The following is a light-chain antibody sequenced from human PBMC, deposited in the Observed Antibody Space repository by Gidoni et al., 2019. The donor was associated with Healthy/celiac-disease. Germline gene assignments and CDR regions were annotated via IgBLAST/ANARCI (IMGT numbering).Light chain of an antibody. V-gene: IGKV1-39*01. CDR1: QSISSY. Sequence: DSQMTQSPSSLSASVGDRVTITCRASQSISSYLNWYQQKPGKAPKLLISAASSLQSGVPSRFSGSGSGTAFTLTISSLQPEDFATYYCQQSYSTPRTFGQGTKVEIK. CDR3: QQSYSTPRT. J-gene: IGKJ1*01. CDR2: AAS.